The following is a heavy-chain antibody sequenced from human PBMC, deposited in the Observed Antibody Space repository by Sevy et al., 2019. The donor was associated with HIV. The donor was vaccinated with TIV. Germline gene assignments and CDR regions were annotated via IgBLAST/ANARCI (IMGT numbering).Heavy chain of an antibody. Sequence: SETLSLTCSVSGGSISSYFWSWIRQPPGKGLEWIGYIYYTGTTNYNPSLRSRVTISLDTSKKHFSLNLTSVTAADTAVYYCARDLAARPRVFDLWGQGTLVTVSS. D-gene: IGHD6-6*01. CDR1: GGSISSYF. V-gene: IGHV4-59*01. CDR3: ARDLAARPRVFDL. J-gene: IGHJ4*02. CDR2: IYYTGTT.